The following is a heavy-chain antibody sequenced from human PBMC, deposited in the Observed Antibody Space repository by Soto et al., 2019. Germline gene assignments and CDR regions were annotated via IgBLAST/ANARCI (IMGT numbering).Heavy chain of an antibody. Sequence: SETLSLTCSVSGGSISGSYWSWIRQSPGKGLEWLGYVYYTGSTNYSPSLKSRVTISVDTSKNQFSLKLTSVTAADTAVYYCARHGSNWGQGTLVTVSS. CDR3: ARHGSN. V-gene: IGHV4-59*08. CDR1: GGSISGSY. CDR2: VYYTGST. J-gene: IGHJ4*02.